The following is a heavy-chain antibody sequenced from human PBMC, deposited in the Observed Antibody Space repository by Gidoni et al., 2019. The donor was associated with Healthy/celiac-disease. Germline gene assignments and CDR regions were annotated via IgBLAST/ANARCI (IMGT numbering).Heavy chain of an antibody. V-gene: IGHV4-34*01. CDR2: INHSGST. CDR1: SFSGYY. D-gene: IGHD6-19*01. J-gene: IGHJ2*01. CDR3: ARSFIAVAGSSTVWYFDL. Sequence: SFSGYYWSWIRQPPGKGLEWIGEINHSGSTNYNPSLKSRVTISVDTSKNQFSLKLSSVTAADTAVYYCARSFIAVAGSSTVWYFDLWGRGTLVTVSS.